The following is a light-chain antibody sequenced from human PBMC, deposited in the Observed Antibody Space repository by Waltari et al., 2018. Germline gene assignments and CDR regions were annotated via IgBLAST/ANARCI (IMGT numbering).Light chain of an antibody. J-gene: IGLJ3*02. CDR2: VNSDGSH. CDR1: SRHIPNV. V-gene: IGLV4-69*01. Sequence: QLELTQSPSASATLGASVKLTCTLSSRHIPNVAAWHQQQPQKGPRYLMKVNSDGSHSRGDEIPDRLSGSSSGAERYLTISSLQSEDEADYYCQTGGHGTWVFGGGTKLTVL. CDR3: QTGGHGTWV.